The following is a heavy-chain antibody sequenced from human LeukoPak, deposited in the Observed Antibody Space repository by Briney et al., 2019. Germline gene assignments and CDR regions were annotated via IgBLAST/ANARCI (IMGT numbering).Heavy chain of an antibody. V-gene: IGHV3-23*01. D-gene: IGHD1/OR15-1a*01. J-gene: IGHJ5*02. CDR2: ISGSGDIA. CDR1: GFTFSAYD. Sequence: GGSLRLSCAASGFTFSAYDMTWVRQAPGKGLGWVSGISGSGDIAHYADSVKGRFTFTRDNSNNMVYLQMKSLRVEDTAVYYCAKTITTPRPFNWFDAWGRGTLVTVSS. CDR3: AKTITTPRPFNWFDA.